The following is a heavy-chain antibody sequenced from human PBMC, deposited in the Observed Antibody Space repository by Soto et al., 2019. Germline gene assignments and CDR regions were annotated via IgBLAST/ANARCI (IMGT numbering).Heavy chain of an antibody. CDR1: GFTFSSYA. V-gene: IGHV3-23*01. CDR2: ISGSGGGT. D-gene: IGHD2-15*01. Sequence: EVRLLESGGGLVQTGESLRLSCAASGFTFSSYAMSWVRQAPGKGLEWVSVISGSGGGTYYADSVKGRFTISRDNSKNTLYLLKSSLSAEDTAVDYCAKNGGYCRGGRCYSDPFDYWGQGTLVTVSS. CDR3: AKNGGYCRGGRCYSDPFDY. J-gene: IGHJ4*02.